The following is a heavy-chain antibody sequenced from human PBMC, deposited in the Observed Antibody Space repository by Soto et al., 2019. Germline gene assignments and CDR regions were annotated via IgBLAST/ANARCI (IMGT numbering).Heavy chain of an antibody. CDR1: GFTFSSYG. Sequence: QVQPVESGGGVVQPGRSLRLSCAASGFTFSSYGMHWVRQAPGKGLEWVAVIWYDGSNKYYADSVKGRFTISRDKYKNTLYLQMNSLRAEDTAVYYYARVVGYGFDIWGQGTMVTVSS. V-gene: IGHV3-33*01. CDR2: IWYDGSNK. D-gene: IGHD2-15*01. J-gene: IGHJ3*02. CDR3: ARVVGYGFDI.